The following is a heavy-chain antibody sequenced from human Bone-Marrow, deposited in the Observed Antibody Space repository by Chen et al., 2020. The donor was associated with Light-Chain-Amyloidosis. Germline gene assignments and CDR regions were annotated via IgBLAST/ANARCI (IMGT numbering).Heavy chain of an antibody. J-gene: IGHJ4*02. D-gene: IGHD5-12*01. CDR2: IYPDESDA. Sequence: EVQLEQSGPEVKKPGESLKISCKGSGYTFPNYWIGWVRQMPGKGLEWMGVIYPDESDARYSPSFERQVTISADKSITTAYLQWRILKASDTAMYYCARRRDGYNFDYWGQGTLVTVSS. CDR1: GYTFPNYW. CDR3: ARRRDGYNFDY. V-gene: IGHV5-51*01.